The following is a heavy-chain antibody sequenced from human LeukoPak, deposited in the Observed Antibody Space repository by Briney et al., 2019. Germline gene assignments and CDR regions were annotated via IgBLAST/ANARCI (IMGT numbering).Heavy chain of an antibody. CDR1: GFTFSNYG. CDR2: IWYVGTNE. Sequence: GGSLRLSCAASGFTFSNYGMHWVRQAPGKGLEWVAAIWYVGTNEYYADSVKGRFTISRDNSKNTLYLQMNSLRAEDTAVYFCATYGDSRRRDWYFDLWGRGTLVTVSS. D-gene: IGHD4-17*01. CDR3: ATYGDSRRRDWYFDL. V-gene: IGHV3-33*01. J-gene: IGHJ2*01.